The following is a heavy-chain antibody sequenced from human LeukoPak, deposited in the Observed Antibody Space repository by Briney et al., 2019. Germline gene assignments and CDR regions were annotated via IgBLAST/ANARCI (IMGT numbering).Heavy chain of an antibody. Sequence: SGPTLVKPTQTLTLTCTFSGFSLSTSGLGVGWIRQPPGKALEWLGFIYWDDDKRYSPSLKHRLTITKDTSKNQVVLTMTNMDPVDTGTYYCAHRPPDIVATIYYFGFWGQGTLVTVSS. CDR2: IYWDDDK. CDR1: GFSLSTSGLG. D-gene: IGHD5-12*01. J-gene: IGHJ4*02. V-gene: IGHV2-5*02. CDR3: AHRPPDIVATIYYFGF.